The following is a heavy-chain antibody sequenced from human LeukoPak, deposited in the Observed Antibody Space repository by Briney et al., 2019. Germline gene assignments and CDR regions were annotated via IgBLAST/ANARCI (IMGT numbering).Heavy chain of an antibody. D-gene: IGHD5-12*01. V-gene: IGHV3-48*04. CDR3: ARDFRYAFDY. CDR2: VGISSGNT. CDR1: GFTFSDYS. Sequence: GGSLRLSCAASGFTFSDYSMNWVRQAPGKGLEWISYVGISSGNTKYADSVKGRFTISGDSAKNSVYLQMNSLRVEDTAVYYCARDFRYAFDYWGQGTLVTVSS. J-gene: IGHJ4*02.